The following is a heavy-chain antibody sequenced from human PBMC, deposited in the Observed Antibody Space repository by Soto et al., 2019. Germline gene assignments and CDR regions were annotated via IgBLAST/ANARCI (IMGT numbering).Heavy chain of an antibody. CDR3: AREDRPGISVFDY. CDR1: GDSLTNGNYY. CDR2: SYYSGRT. J-gene: IGHJ4*02. Sequence: QVQLQESGPGLVKPSQTLSLTCTVSGDSLTNGNYYWTWIRQHPGKGLEWIGYSYYSGRTNYNPSLRSRVSMSVDMSENSFSLKLSSVTAADTAVYFCAREDRPGISVFDYWGQGILVTVSS. V-gene: IGHV4-31*03.